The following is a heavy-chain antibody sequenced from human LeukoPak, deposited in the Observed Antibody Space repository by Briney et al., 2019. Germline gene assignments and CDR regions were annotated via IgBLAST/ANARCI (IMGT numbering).Heavy chain of an antibody. CDR3: AKGSRGGPQEPDY. D-gene: IGHD2-15*01. CDR1: GFTFRSYD. J-gene: IGHJ4*02. V-gene: IGHV3-23*01. CDR2: IRGSGDST. Sequence: TGGSLRLSCAASGFTFRSYDMTWVRQAPGKGLEWVSGIRGSGDSTFYADSVKGRFTISRDNSKNTLFLQMNSLRAEDTAVYYCAKGSRGGPQEPDYWGQGTLVTVSS.